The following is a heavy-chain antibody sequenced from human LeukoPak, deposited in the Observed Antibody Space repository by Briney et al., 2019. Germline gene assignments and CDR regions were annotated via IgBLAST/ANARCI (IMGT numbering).Heavy chain of an antibody. CDR3: AVHIIAAFDY. J-gene: IGHJ4*02. CDR1: GFTFSDYC. CDR2: ISSSGSTI. D-gene: IGHD6-13*01. V-gene: IGHV3-11*01. Sequence: GGSLRLSCAASGFTFSDYCMSWIRQAPGKGLEWVSYISSSGSTIYYADSVKGRFTISRDNAKNSLYLQMSSLRAEDTAVYYCAVHIIAAFDYWGQGTLVTVSS.